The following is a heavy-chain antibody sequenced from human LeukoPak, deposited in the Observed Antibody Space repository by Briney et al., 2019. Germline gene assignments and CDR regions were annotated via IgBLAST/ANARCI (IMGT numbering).Heavy chain of an antibody. CDR3: ARDRYYYGSGSYSNFNY. D-gene: IGHD3-10*01. J-gene: IGHJ4*02. V-gene: IGHV4-34*01. CDR1: GGSFSNYY. Sequence: SETLSLTCAVYGGSFSNYYWSWIRQPPGKGLEWIGEINHSGSTNYNPSLKSRVTMSVDTSKNQFSLKLSSVTAADTAVYYCARDRYYYGSGSYSNFNYWGQGTLVTVSS. CDR2: INHSGST.